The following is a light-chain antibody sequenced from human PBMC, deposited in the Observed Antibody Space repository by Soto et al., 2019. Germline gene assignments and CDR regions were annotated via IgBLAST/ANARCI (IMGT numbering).Light chain of an antibody. CDR3: QQYSKWPPWT. J-gene: IGKJ1*01. CDR2: RAY. Sequence: EIVMTQSPATLAGSPGETVTLSFRASQSLSGNLAWYQQKPGQAPRLLIFRAYTRATGVPARFSGRGSGTEFTLTISGLQSEDFAVYYCQQYSKWPPWTCGPGTKVDIK. V-gene: IGKV3-15*01. CDR1: QSLSGN.